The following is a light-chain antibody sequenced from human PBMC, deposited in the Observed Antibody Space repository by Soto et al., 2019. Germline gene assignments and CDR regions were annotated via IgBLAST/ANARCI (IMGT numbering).Light chain of an antibody. J-gene: IGLJ2*01. CDR3: SSFAGSNNLV. Sequence: QSALTQPPSASGSPGQSVTISCTGTSSDVGGYNYVSWYQQHPGKAPKLMISEVSKRPSGVPDRFSGSKSGNRASLTVSGLQAEDEADYYCSSFAGSNNLVFGGGTKLTVL. CDR2: EVS. V-gene: IGLV2-8*01. CDR1: SSDVGGYNY.